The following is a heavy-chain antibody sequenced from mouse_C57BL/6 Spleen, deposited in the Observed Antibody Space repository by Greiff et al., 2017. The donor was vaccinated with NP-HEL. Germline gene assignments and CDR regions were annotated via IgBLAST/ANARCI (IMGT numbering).Heavy chain of an antibody. CDR3: TPDYYGRRGGFAY. CDR2: IDPENGDT. J-gene: IGHJ3*01. Sequence: VQLKESGAELVRPGASVKLSCTASGFNIKDDYMHWVKQRPEQGLEWIGWIDPENGDTEYASKFQGKATITADTSSNTAYLQLSSLTSEDTAVYYCTPDYYGRRGGFAYWGQGTLVTVSA. CDR1: GFNIKDDY. V-gene: IGHV14-4*01. D-gene: IGHD1-1*01.